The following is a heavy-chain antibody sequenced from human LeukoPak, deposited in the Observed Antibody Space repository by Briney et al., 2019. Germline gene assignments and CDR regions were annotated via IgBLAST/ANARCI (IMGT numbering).Heavy chain of an antibody. D-gene: IGHD1-26*01. CDR1: GASISPYY. CDR2: VFYNGRT. V-gene: IGHV4-59*08. CDR3: ASGNYYQDY. Sequence: PSETLSLTCSVSGASISPYYWVWIRQPPGKGLEWIGYVFYNGRTSYNPSLKSRVTISVDTSKNQFSLKMNSVTAADTAVYYCASGNYYQDYWGLGTVVTVSP. J-gene: IGHJ4*02.